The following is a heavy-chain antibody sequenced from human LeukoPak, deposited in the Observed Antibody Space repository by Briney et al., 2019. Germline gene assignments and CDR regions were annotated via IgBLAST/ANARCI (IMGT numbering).Heavy chain of an antibody. J-gene: IGHJ4*02. CDR3: ARDRPYYFDY. CDR2: ISSSGSTI. V-gene: IGHV3-48*03. Sequence: GGSLRLSCAASGFTFSSYEMNWVRQAPGKRLEWVSYISSSGSTIYYADSVKGRFTISRDNAKNSLYLQMNSLRAEDTAVYYCARDRPYYFDYWGQGTLVTVSS. CDR1: GFTFSSYE.